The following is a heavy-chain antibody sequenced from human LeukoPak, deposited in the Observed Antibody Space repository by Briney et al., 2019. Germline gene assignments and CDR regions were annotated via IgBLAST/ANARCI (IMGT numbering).Heavy chain of an antibody. CDR1: GFTFSTYG. Sequence: GRSLRLSCAAAGFTFSTYGMHWVRQAPGKGLEWLAFIRYDGSNKYYADSVKGRFTISRDNSKNTLYLQMNSLRAADTSVYYCTTYDRGYMDVWGKGTTVTISS. CDR2: IRYDGSNK. V-gene: IGHV3-30*02. D-gene: IGHD3-22*01. CDR3: TTYDRGYMDV. J-gene: IGHJ6*03.